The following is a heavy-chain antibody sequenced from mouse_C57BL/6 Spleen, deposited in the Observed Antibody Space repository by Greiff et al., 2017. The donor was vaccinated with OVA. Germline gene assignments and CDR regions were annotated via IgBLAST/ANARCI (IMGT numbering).Heavy chain of an antibody. V-gene: IGHV1-50*01. CDR2: LAPSDSYT. CDR1: GYTFTSYW. Sequence: QVQLQQPGAELVKPGASVKLSCKASGYTFTSYWMQWVKQRPGQGLEWIGALAPSDSYTHYNQQFPGKAPLTVDTSSSTAYMQLSSLTSEDSAVYYCAIYYDYDVVADWGQGTLVTVSA. J-gene: IGHJ3*01. D-gene: IGHD2-4*01. CDR3: AIYYDYDVVAD.